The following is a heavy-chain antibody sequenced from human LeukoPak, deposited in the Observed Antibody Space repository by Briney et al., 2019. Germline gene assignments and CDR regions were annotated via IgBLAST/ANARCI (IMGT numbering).Heavy chain of an antibody. CDR1: SGSINSHY. V-gene: IGHV4-4*07. D-gene: IGHD4-17*01. CDR3: ARHGDTASHFFLDY. CDR2: IYTTGRA. J-gene: IGHJ4*02. Sequence: PSETLSLTCSGSSGSINSHYWGWVRQPAGRGLEWIGRIYTTGRADYDPSLQSRVAMSIVTSQKQFSLNLKSVTAADTATYFAARHGDTASHFFLDYWGQGAPVTVSS.